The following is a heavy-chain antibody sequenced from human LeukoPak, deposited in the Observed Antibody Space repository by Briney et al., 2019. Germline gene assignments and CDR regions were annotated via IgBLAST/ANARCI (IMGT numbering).Heavy chain of an antibody. Sequence: GGCLRLSCPAAEVTFSNYGMHWVRQAPCKGLEWVEVIWYDGSNKYYADSVKGRFTISRDNSKNTLYLQMNSLRAEDTAVYYCARDQGTGSLDYWGQGTLVTVSS. V-gene: IGHV3-33*01. CDR3: ARDQGTGSLDY. D-gene: IGHD7-27*01. J-gene: IGHJ4*02. CDR2: IWYDGSNK. CDR1: EVTFSNYG.